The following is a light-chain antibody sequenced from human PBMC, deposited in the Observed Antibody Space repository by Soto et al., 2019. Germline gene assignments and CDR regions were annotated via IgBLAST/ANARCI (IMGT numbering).Light chain of an antibody. Sequence: DVVMTQSPLSLPVTLGQPASISCRSSQSLVYSDGDTYLNWFQQRPGQSPRRVIYKVSKRESGVPDKISGSGCGTDFKLKIKRVEAEDVREYYCMQGTNWPLTFGGGTKVEIK. J-gene: IGKJ4*01. CDR3: MQGTNWPLT. CDR1: QSLVYSDGDTY. V-gene: IGKV2-30*01. CDR2: KVS.